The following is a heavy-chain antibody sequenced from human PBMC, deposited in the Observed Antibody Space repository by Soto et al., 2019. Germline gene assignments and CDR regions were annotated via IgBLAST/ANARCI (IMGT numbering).Heavy chain of an antibody. CDR2: IIPILGIA. D-gene: IGHD1-26*01. V-gene: IGHV1-69*02. CDR3: ARGATHFDY. Sequence: QVQLVQSGAEVKKPGSSVKVSCKASGGTFSSDTISWVRQAPGQGLEWMGRIIPILGIANYAQQFQGRVTITADKSTSTAYMELSSLRSEDTAVYYCARGATHFDYWGQGTLVTVSS. J-gene: IGHJ4*01. CDR1: GGTFSSDT.